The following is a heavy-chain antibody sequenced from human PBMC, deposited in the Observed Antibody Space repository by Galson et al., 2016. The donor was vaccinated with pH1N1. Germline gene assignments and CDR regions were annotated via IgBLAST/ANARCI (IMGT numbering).Heavy chain of an antibody. V-gene: IGHV1-69*06. Sequence: SVKVSCKASGDTFSNYAINRVRQAPGQGLEWVGGIIPIFGTTNYAQKIQGRVTITADKSTDTAYMELSSLRSEDSAVYYCAHAQTIGYCSSASCYTGDFDYWGQGTLVTVSS. J-gene: IGHJ4*02. CDR3: AHAQTIGYCSSASCYTGDFDY. D-gene: IGHD2-2*02. CDR1: GDTFSNYA. CDR2: IIPIFGTT.